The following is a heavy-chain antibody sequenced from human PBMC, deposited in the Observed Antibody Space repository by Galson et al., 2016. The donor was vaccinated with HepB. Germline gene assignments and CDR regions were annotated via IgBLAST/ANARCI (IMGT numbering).Heavy chain of an antibody. CDR1: GFTFSSYT. J-gene: IGHJ4*02. CDR2: VSYDGSHK. CDR3: ARALLIDSSGECPDY. Sequence: SLRLSCAASGFTFSSYTMHWVRQAPGKGLEWVAVVSYDGSHKYYADSVKGRFTISRDNSKNTLYLQMNSLRVDDTAVYYCARALLIDSSGECPDYWGQGTLVTVSS. V-gene: IGHV3-30*04. D-gene: IGHD3-22*01.